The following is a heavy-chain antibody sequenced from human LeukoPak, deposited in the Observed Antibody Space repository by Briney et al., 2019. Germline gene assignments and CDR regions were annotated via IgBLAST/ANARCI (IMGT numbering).Heavy chain of an antibody. CDR3: ARDAVYSGSYSY. J-gene: IGHJ4*02. CDR2: IYSGGST. V-gene: IGHV3-66*01. Sequence: GSLRLSCAASGFTVSSNYMSWVRQAPGKGLEWVSVIYSGGSTYYADSVKDRFTISRDNSKNTLYLQMNSLRAEDTAVYYCARDAVYSGSYSYWGQGTLVTVSS. D-gene: IGHD1-26*01. CDR1: GFTVSSNY.